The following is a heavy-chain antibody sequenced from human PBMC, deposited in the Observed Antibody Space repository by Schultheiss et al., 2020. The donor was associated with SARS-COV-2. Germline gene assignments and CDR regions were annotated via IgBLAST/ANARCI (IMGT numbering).Heavy chain of an antibody. V-gene: IGHV4-39*01. Sequence: GSLRLSCAVYGGSFSGYYWGWIRQPPGKGLEWIGSIYYSGSTYYNPSLKSRVTISVDTSKNQFSLKLSSVTAADTAVYYCARLNTAMVTFGYYYYYGMDVWGQGTTVTVSS. CDR3: ARLNTAMVTFGYYYYYGMDV. D-gene: IGHD5-18*01. CDR1: GGSFSGYY. CDR2: IYYSGST. J-gene: IGHJ6*02.